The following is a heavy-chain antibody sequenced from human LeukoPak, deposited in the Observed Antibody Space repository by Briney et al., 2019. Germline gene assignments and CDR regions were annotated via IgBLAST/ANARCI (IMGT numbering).Heavy chain of an antibody. CDR1: GYTFTSYY. Sequence: ALVKVSCKASGYTFTSYYMHWVRQAPGQGLEWMGIINPSGGSTSYAQKFQGRVTMTRDTSTSTVYMELSSLRSEDTAVYYCARDSSHYYDSSGYYSGYFQHWGQGTLVTVSS. J-gene: IGHJ1*01. D-gene: IGHD3-22*01. V-gene: IGHV1-46*01. CDR3: ARDSSHYYDSSGYYSGYFQH. CDR2: INPSGGST.